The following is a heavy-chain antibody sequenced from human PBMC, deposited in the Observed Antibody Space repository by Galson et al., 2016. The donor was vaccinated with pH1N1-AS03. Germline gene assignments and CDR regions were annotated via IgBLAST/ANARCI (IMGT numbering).Heavy chain of an antibody. Sequence: SVKVSCKASGYTFVNYGISWVRRAPGQGLEWMGWISGYDGHTGYAQKFQGRVTMTTDTSTNTAYMELRSLTSVDTAVYYCARDESGYMYWGQGTLVTVSS. CDR3: ARDESGYMY. CDR2: ISGYDGHT. D-gene: IGHD3-3*01. CDR1: GYTFVNYG. J-gene: IGHJ4*02. V-gene: IGHV1-18*01.